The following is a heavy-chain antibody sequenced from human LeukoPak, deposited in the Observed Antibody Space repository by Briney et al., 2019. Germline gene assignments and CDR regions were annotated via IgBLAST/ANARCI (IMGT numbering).Heavy chain of an antibody. D-gene: IGHD4-23*01. CDR2: ISSSSSYI. Sequence: GGSLRLSCAASGFTFSSYSMNWVRQAPGKGLEWVSSISSSSSYIYYADSMKGRFNISRDNAKNSLYLQMNSLRAEDTAVYYCARDDYGGLDYWGQGNLVTVSS. J-gene: IGHJ4*02. CDR3: ARDDYGGLDY. V-gene: IGHV3-21*01. CDR1: GFTFSSYS.